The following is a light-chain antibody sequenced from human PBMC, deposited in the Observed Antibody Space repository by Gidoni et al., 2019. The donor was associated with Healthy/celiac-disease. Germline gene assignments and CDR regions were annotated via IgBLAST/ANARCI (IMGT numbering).Light chain of an antibody. CDR1: QSVSSN. CDR3: QQYNNWPPIFT. J-gene: IGKJ3*01. CDR2: GAS. V-gene: IGKV3-15*01. Sequence: EIVMTHSPATLSVSPGERATLSCRASQSVSSNLAWYQQKPGQAPRLLIYGASTRATGIPARFSGSGSGTEFTLTLSSLQSEDFAVYSCQQYNNWPPIFTFGPGTKVDIK.